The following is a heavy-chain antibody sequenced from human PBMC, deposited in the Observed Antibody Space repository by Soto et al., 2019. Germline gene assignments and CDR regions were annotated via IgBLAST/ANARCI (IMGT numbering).Heavy chain of an antibody. Sequence: QLQLQESGPGLVKPSETLSLTCTVSGGSISSSSYYWGWIRQPPGKGLEWIGSIYYSGSTYYNPSLKSRVTISVDTSKNQCSLKLSSVTAADTAVYYCARREVRGVMVYYYGMNVWGQGTTVTVSS. V-gene: IGHV4-39*01. D-gene: IGHD3-10*01. CDR3: ARREVRGVMVYYYGMNV. J-gene: IGHJ6*02. CDR2: IYYSGST. CDR1: GGSISSSSYY.